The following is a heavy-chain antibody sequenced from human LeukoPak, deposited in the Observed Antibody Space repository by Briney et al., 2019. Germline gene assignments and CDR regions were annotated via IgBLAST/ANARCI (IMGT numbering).Heavy chain of an antibody. CDR3: AKTSRVNSAYDSPLDY. CDR2: VRGSGSDT. V-gene: IGHV3-23*01. D-gene: IGHD5-12*01. Sequence: GGSLRLSCAASGFTVSSNYMSWVRQAPGKGLEWVSAVRGSGSDTYYADSVKGRFTISRDNSKNTLHLQMNSLRAEDTAIYYCAKTSRVNSAYDSPLDYWGQGTLVTVSS. J-gene: IGHJ4*02. CDR1: GFTVSSNY.